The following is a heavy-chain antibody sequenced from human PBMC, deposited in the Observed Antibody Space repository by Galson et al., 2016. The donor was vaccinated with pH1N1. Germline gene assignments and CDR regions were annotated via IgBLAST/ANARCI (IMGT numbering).Heavy chain of an antibody. Sequence: SLRLSCAASGFTFDDYAMHWVRQAPGKGLEWVSGISWNSGSIGYADSVKGRFTISRDNAKNSLYLRMNSLRAEDTALYYCAKDSRSGDYGDLWYFDLWGRGTLVTVSS. J-gene: IGHJ2*01. D-gene: IGHD4-17*01. CDR1: GFTFDDYA. V-gene: IGHV3-9*01. CDR3: AKDSRSGDYGDLWYFDL. CDR2: ISWNSGSI.